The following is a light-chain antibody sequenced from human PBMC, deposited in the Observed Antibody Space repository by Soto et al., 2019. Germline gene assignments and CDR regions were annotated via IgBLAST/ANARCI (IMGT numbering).Light chain of an antibody. CDR3: ASWDDSLSGL. J-gene: IGLJ2*01. V-gene: IGLV1-47*01. CDR1: ASNVASNY. Sequence: QSVLTQPPSASGTPGQRVTISCSGSASNVASNYIYWYQQLPGTAPKLLVFGNNQRPSGVPDRFSGSRSGTSASLAISGLRSEEEAIYFCASWDDSLSGLFGGGTKVTVL. CDR2: GNN.